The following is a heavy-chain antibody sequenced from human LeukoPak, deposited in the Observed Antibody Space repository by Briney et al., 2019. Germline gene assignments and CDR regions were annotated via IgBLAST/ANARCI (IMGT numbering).Heavy chain of an antibody. J-gene: IGHJ4*02. Sequence: PGGSLRLSCVASGFSFSSYAMTWVRQAPGKGLEWVSAISGGGDYIYYGDSVKGRFTTSRDNSKRTLYLQMSNLRAEDTAVYYCAKNWGPGVAFYESWGQGTQVTVSS. V-gene: IGHV3-23*01. CDR2: ISGGGDYI. CDR3: AKNWGPGVAFYES. D-gene: IGHD3-16*01. CDR1: GFSFSSYA.